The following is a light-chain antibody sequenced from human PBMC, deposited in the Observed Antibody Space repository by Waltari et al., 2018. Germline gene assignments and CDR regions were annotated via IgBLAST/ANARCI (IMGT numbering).Light chain of an antibody. CDR1: SNDVGGYGY. Sequence: QSALTQPASVSGSPGQSITISCTGTSNDVGGYGYVSWYQQYPGRPPKLIIYEVSYRPAGISTRFSGSKTGNTASLTISGRQAEDEADYYCSSHTSTVPHVFGTGTRVTV. J-gene: IGLJ1*01. V-gene: IGLV2-14*03. CDR3: SSHTSTVPHV. CDR2: EVS.